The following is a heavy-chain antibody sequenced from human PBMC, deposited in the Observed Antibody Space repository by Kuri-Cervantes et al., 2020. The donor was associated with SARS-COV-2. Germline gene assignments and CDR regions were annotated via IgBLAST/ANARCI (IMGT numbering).Heavy chain of an antibody. CDR2: IYYSGST. CDR1: GGSISSSSYH. Sequence: SETLSLTCTVSGGSISSSSYHWGWIRQPPGKGLEWIGSIYYSGSTYYNPSLKSRVTISVDTSKNQFSLKLSSVTAADTAVYYCARQLRTRAFDIWGQGTMVTVSS. CDR3: ARQLRTRAFDI. J-gene: IGHJ3*02. D-gene: IGHD3-3*01. V-gene: IGHV4-39*01.